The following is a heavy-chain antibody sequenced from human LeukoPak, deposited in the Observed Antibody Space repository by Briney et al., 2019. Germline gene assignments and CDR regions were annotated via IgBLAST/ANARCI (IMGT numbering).Heavy chain of an antibody. CDR2: IKQDGSEK. V-gene: IGHV3-7*03. J-gene: IGHJ4*02. CDR1: GFTLSSYW. D-gene: IGHD3-10*01. CDR3: AKDRATDAFGTIDY. Sequence: GGSLRLSCAASGFTLSSYWMSWVRQAPGKGLEWVANIKQDGSEKYYVDSVKGRFTISRDNAKNSLYLQMNSLKAEDTAVYYCAKDRATDAFGTIDYWGQGTLVTVSS.